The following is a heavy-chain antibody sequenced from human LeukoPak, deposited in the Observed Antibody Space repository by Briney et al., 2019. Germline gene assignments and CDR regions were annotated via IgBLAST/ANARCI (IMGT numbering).Heavy chain of an antibody. D-gene: IGHD6-6*01. J-gene: IGHJ4*02. CDR1: GFTFSGSA. CDR3: TRYSSLGFDY. V-gene: IGHV3-73*01. CDR2: IRSKANSYAT. Sequence: GGSLRLSCAASGFTFSGSAMHWLRQASGKGLEWVGRIRSKANSYATAYAASVKGRFTISRDDSKNTAYLQMNSLKTEDTAVYYCTRYSSLGFDYWGQGALVTVSS.